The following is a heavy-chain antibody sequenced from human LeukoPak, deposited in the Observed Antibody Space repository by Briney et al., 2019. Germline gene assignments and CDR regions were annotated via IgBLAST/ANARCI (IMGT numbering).Heavy chain of an antibody. Sequence: GGSLRLSCAASGFTFSSYAMHWVRQAPGKGLEWVAVISYDGSNKYYADSVKGRFTISRDNAKNTLFLQMNGLRAEDTAVYYCARVSLSSGCLSNWGQGTLVTVSS. V-gene: IGHV3-30-3*01. J-gene: IGHJ4*02. D-gene: IGHD6-19*01. CDR1: GFTFSSYA. CDR2: ISYDGSNK. CDR3: ARVSLSSGCLSN.